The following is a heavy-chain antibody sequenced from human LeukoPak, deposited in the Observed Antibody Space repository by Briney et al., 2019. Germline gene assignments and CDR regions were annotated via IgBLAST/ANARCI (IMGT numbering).Heavy chain of an antibody. J-gene: IGHJ4*02. D-gene: IGHD4-17*01. Sequence: GGSLRLSCAASGFTFSSYAMSWVRQAPGKGLEWVANINKDGSERYNVDSVKGRFTISRDNANKSLYLQMNSLRAEDTSVYYCARESKGRSKIDYWGQGTLVTVSS. CDR2: INKDGSER. CDR1: GFTFSSYA. CDR3: ARESKGRSKIDY. V-gene: IGHV3-7*01.